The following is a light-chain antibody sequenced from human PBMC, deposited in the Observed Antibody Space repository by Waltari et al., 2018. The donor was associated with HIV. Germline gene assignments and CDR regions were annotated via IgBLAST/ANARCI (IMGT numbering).Light chain of an antibody. Sequence: DIQMTQSPSSLSASIGDRVTITCQASHDNSSYLNWYQQKPGKAPKLLIYDASDLETGVPSRFSGSGSGTDFTFTISSLQPVDIATYYCQQYDNVPVTFGPGTKVEIK. V-gene: IGKV1-33*01. CDR2: DAS. CDR3: QQYDNVPVT. CDR1: HDNSSY. J-gene: IGKJ3*01.